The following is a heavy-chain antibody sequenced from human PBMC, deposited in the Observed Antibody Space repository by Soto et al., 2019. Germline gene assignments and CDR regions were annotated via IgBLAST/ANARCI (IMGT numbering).Heavy chain of an antibody. CDR2: IYYSGST. CDR3: ARNTRIEVAGSRNWFDP. V-gene: IGHV4-39*01. CDR1: GGSISSSYYF. J-gene: IGHJ5*02. D-gene: IGHD6-19*01. Sequence: SETLSLTCTVSGGSISSSYYFWGWIRQSPGKGLEWIGTIYYSGSTYYNPSLKSRVTISVDTSKNQFSLKLSSVTAADTAVYYCARNTRIEVAGSRNWFDPWGQGTPVTV.